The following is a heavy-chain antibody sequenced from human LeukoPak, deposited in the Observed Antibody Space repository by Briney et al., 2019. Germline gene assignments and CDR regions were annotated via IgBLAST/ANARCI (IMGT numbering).Heavy chain of an antibody. CDR2: IRYDGSNK. CDR1: GCTFSSYG. CDR3: AKGGRGYSGYDLDY. Sequence: GGSLRLSCAASGCTFSSYGMHLVRQAPGKGLEWVAFIRYDGSNKYYADSVKGRFTISRDNSKNTLYLQMNSLRAEDTAVYYCAKGGRGYSGYDLDYWGQGTLVTVSS. J-gene: IGHJ4*02. V-gene: IGHV3-30*02. D-gene: IGHD5-12*01.